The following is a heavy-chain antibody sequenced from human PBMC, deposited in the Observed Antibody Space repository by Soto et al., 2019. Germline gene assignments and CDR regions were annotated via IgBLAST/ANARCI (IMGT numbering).Heavy chain of an antibody. Sequence: EVQLVESGGGLVQPGESLRLSCAASGFTFISYWMHWFRQAPGKGLVWVSGINSDGSSTSYAGSVKGRFTISRDNAKNTLYLQMNSLRAEDTAVYYCVRTSLVVAAATREDYWGQGTLVTVSS. CDR2: INSDGSST. D-gene: IGHD2-15*01. CDR1: GFTFISYW. CDR3: VRTSLVVAAATREDY. V-gene: IGHV3-74*01. J-gene: IGHJ4*02.